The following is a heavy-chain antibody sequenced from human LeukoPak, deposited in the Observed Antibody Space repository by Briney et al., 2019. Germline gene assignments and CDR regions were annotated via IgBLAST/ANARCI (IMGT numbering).Heavy chain of an antibody. CDR2: ISYDGSDK. Sequence: GGSLRLSCAASGFTFSTYAMHWVRQAPGKGLEWLAVISYDGSDKYYADSVKGRFTISRDNSKNTLYLQMNSLRAEDTAVYYCAKLGGGYYGSGSNTWGQGTLVTVSS. D-gene: IGHD3-10*01. CDR3: AKLGGGYYGSGSNT. V-gene: IGHV3-30*04. J-gene: IGHJ5*02. CDR1: GFTFSTYA.